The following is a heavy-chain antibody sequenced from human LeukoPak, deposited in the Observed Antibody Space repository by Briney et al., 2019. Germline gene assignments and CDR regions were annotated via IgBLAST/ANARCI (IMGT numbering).Heavy chain of an antibody. J-gene: IGHJ6*03. Sequence: GASVKVSCNISGDTFTTYDINWVRQATGQGLEWMGWMNPKGGNTVYAQKFQGRLTLTRDISISTAYMELSSLRSEDTAVYFCARAITIFDYYYMDVWGKGTTVTVSS. CDR1: GDTFTTYD. CDR2: MNPKGGNT. CDR3: ARAITIFDYYYMDV. V-gene: IGHV1-8*01. D-gene: IGHD3-3*01.